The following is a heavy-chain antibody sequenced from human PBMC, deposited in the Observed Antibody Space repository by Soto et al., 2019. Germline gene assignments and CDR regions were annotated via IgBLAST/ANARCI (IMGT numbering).Heavy chain of an antibody. CDR1: GGSISSGDYY. CDR3: ARCRVVRLDFDY. D-gene: IGHD3-22*01. V-gene: IGHV4-30-4*01. Sequence: PSETLSLTCTVSGGSISSGDYYWSWIRQPPGKGLEWIGYIYYSGSTYYNPSLKSRVTISVDTSKNQFSLKLSSVTAADTAVYYCARCRVVRLDFDYWGQGTLVTVS. J-gene: IGHJ4*02. CDR2: IYYSGST.